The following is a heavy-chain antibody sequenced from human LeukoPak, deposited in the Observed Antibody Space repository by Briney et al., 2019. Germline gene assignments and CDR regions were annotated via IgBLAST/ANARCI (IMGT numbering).Heavy chain of an antibody. CDR1: GYTFTSYG. D-gene: IGHD3-16*01. V-gene: IGHV1-18*01. Sequence: ASVKVSCKASGYTFTSYGISWVRQAPGQGLEWMGWISAYNGNTNYAQKLQGRVTMTTDTSTSTAYMELRSLRSDDTAVYYCAREARLENTLVIDYWGQGTLVTVSS. CDR2: ISAYNGNT. CDR3: AREARLENTLVIDY. J-gene: IGHJ4*02.